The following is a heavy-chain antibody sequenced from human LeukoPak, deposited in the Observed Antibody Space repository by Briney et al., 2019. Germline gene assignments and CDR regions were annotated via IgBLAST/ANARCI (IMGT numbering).Heavy chain of an antibody. CDR1: GGSFSGYY. Sequence: SETLSLTCAVYGGSFSGYYWSWIRQPPGKGLECIGEINHSGSTNYNPSLKSRVTISVDTSKNQFSLKLSSVIAADTAVYYCARGFGGFMITFGGVSHFDYWGQGTLVTVSS. CDR2: INHSGST. J-gene: IGHJ4*02. D-gene: IGHD3-16*01. V-gene: IGHV4-34*01. CDR3: ARGFGGFMITFGGVSHFDY.